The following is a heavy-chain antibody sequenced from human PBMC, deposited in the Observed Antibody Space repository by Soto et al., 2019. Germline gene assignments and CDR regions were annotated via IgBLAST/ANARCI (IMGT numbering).Heavy chain of an antibody. Sequence: QVQLQESGPGLVKPSETLSLTCTVSGGSISSYYWSWIRQPPGKGLEWIGYIYYSGSTNYNPSLKSRVTVSVATSKNQFSLKPSSVTAADTAVYYCARFNWYFDLWGRGTLVTVSS. CDR1: GGSISSYY. CDR3: ARFNWYFDL. CDR2: IYYSGST. J-gene: IGHJ2*01. V-gene: IGHV4-59*08.